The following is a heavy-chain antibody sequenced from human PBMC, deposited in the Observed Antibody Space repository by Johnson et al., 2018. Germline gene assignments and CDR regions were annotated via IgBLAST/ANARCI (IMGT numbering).Heavy chain of an antibody. Sequence: QVQLVASGGGVVQPGRSLRLSCAASGFTFSSYGMHWVRQAPGKGLEWVAVISYDGNNKYYVDSVKGRFTISSDNAKNSLYLQMNSLRAEDTVGYYCARWEGAERFCMSTICYGSYYYYYGMDVWGQGTTVTGSS. CDR2: ISYDGNNK. V-gene: IGHV3-30*03. CDR3: ARWEGAERFCMSTICYGSYYYYYGMDV. CDR1: GFTFSSYG. J-gene: IGHJ6*02. D-gene: IGHD2-2*01.